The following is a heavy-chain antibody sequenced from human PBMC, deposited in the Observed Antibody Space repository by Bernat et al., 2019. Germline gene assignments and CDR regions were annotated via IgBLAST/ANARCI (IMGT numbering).Heavy chain of an antibody. CDR2: ISAYNGNT. D-gene: IGHD2-8*02. Sequence: QVQLVQSGTEVKKPGTSVKVSCKASGYTFTSQGISWVRQAPGQGLEWMGWISAYNGNTNYAQKFQGRVTMTRDTSTSTAYMELRSLRSDDTAVYYCARESAGGVPLPSSLDYWGQGILVTVSS. V-gene: IGHV1-18*01. CDR3: ARESAGGVPLPSSLDY. J-gene: IGHJ4*02. CDR1: GYTFTSQG.